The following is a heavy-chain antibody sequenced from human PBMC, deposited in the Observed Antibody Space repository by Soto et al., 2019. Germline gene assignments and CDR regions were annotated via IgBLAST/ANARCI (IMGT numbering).Heavy chain of an antibody. CDR2: ISGSGSST. Sequence: EVQLLESGGGLVQPGGSLRLSCAASGFTFSSYVMSWVRQAPGKGLEWVSTISGSGSSTYYADSVKGRFTISRDTAKKAVYLKVHSLRAEDTAIYNCAKDHILTTKAYWGQGTLVTVSS. CDR3: AKDHILTTKAY. V-gene: IGHV3-23*01. CDR1: GFTFSSYV. D-gene: IGHD5-12*01. J-gene: IGHJ4*02.